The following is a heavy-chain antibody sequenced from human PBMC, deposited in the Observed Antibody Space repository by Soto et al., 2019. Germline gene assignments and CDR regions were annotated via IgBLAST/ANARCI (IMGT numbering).Heavy chain of an antibody. V-gene: IGHV3-23*01. D-gene: IGHD5-18*01. CDR1: AFTFSNYA. CDR3: ARDRVPFSYVTEWNFAL. CDR2: ISGSGAHS. Sequence: ESGGDLVQPGGSLRLSCAASAFTFSNYAMSWVRQAPGKGLEWVSAISGSGAHSYYADSVKGRFTVSRDISKSTLYLQMNSLRADDTAVYYCARDRVPFSYVTEWNFALWGRGTLVNVTS. J-gene: IGHJ2*01.